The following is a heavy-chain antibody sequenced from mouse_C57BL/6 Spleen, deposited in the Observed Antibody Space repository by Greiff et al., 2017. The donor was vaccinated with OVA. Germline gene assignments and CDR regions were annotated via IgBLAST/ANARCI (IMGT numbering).Heavy chain of an antibody. Sequence: QVQLQQPGAELVKPGASVTLSCKASGYTFTSYWMHWVKQRPGQGLEWIGMIHPNSGSTNYNEKFKSKATLTVDKSSSTAYMQLSSLTSEDSAVYYCATDGSSLPWFAYWGQGTLVTVSA. V-gene: IGHV1-64*01. J-gene: IGHJ3*01. D-gene: IGHD1-1*01. CDR2: IHPNSGST. CDR3: ATDGSSLPWFAY. CDR1: GYTFTSYW.